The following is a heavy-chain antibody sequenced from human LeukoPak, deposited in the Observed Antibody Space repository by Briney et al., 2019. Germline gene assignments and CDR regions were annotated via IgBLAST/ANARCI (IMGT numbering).Heavy chain of an antibody. Sequence: GGPLRLSCAASAFTFSSYSMNWVRQAPGKGLEWVSYISSSSSTIYYADSVKGRFTISRDNAKNSLYLQMNSLRAEDTAVYYCAREEDGYNSGYWGQGTLVTVSS. CDR3: AREEDGYNSGY. CDR2: ISSSSSTI. J-gene: IGHJ4*02. D-gene: IGHD5-24*01. V-gene: IGHV3-48*01. CDR1: AFTFSSYS.